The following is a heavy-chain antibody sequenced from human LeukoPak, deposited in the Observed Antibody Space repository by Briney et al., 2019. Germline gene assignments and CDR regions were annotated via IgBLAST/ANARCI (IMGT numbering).Heavy chain of an antibody. CDR2: IYSGGST. Sequence: GGSLRLSCAASGFTVSSNYMSWVRQAPGKGLEWVSVIYSGGSTYYADSVKGRFTISRDNSKNTLHLQMNSLRAEDTAVYYCARESRDYDNPPAFFDYWGQGTLVTVSS. CDR1: GFTVSSNY. CDR3: ARESRDYDNPPAFFDY. V-gene: IGHV3-53*01. D-gene: IGHD3-16*01. J-gene: IGHJ4*02.